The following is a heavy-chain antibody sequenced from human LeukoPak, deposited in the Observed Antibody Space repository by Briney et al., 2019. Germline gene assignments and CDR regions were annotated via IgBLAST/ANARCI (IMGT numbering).Heavy chain of an antibody. J-gene: IGHJ4*02. Sequence: PSETLSLTCAVYGGSFSGYYWSWIRQPPGKGLEWIGEINNSGSTNYNPSLKSRFTISVDTSKNQFSLKLSSVTAADTAVYYCARLGGGSYPDYWGQGTLVTVCS. D-gene: IGHD1-26*01. V-gene: IGHV4-34*01. CDR1: GGSFSGYY. CDR2: INNSGST. CDR3: ARLGGGSYPDY.